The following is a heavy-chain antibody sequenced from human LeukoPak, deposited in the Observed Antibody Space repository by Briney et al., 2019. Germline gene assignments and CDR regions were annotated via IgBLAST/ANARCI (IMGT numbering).Heavy chain of an antibody. CDR3: ARWMATVTTPDY. CDR1: GYTFNGFY. J-gene: IGHJ4*02. CDR2: INPNSGGT. Sequence: ASVKVSCKASGYTFNGFYLHWVRQAPGQGLEWMGWINPNSGGTNYAQKFQGRVTMTRDTSISTAYMEVSRLRYDDTAVYYCARWMATVTTPDYWGQGTLVTVSS. V-gene: IGHV1-2*02. D-gene: IGHD4-11*01.